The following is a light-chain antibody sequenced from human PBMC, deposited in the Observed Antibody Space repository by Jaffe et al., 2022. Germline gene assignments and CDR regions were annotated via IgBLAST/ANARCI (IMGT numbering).Light chain of an antibody. Sequence: EIVLTQSPGTLSLSPGERATLSCRASQSVSSSYLAWYQQKPGQAPRLLIYGASSRATGIPDRFSGSGSGTDFTLTISRLEPEDFAVYYCQQYGSSPPEGAWVTFGPGTKVDIK. CDR2: GAS. V-gene: IGKV3-20*01. CDR1: QSVSSSY. CDR3: QQYGSSPPEGAWVT. J-gene: IGKJ3*01.